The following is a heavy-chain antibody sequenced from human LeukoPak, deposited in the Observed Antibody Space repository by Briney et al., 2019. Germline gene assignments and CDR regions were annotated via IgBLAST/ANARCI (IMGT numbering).Heavy chain of an antibody. CDR2: IYYRGST. D-gene: IGHD3-22*01. CDR1: GGSISSGGYY. CDR3: ARAPNYDSSGYQVLDAFDI. J-gene: IGHJ3*02. Sequence: SQTLSLTCTVSGGSISSGGYYWSWIRQHPGKGLEWIGYIYYRGSTYYNPSLKSRVTISVDTSKNQFSLKLSSVTAADTAVYYCARAPNYDSSGYQVLDAFDIWGQGTMVTVSS. V-gene: IGHV4-31*03.